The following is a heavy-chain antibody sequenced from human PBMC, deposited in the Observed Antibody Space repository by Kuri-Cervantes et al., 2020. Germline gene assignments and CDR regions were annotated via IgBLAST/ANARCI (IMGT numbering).Heavy chain of an antibody. CDR2: IWYDGSNK. J-gene: IGHJ4*02. CDR1: GFTFSSYG. D-gene: IGHD7-27*01. V-gene: IGHV3-33*08. Sequence: LSLTCAASGFTFSSYGMHWVRQAPGKGLGWVAVIWYDGSNKYYADSVKGRFTISRDNSKNTLYLQMNSLRAEDTAVYYCARDLGESGYWGQGTLVTVSS. CDR3: ARDLGESGY.